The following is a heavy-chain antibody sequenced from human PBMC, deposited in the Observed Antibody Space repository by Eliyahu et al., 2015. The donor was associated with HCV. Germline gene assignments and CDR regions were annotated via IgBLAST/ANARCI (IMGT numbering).Heavy chain of an antibody. CDR1: GGSIXTYY. CDR2: IHYIGXT. J-gene: IGHJ5*02. D-gene: IGHD6-19*01. Sequence: QVQLQESGPGLVKPSETLSLTCTVSGGSIXTYYWSWIRQPPGKGLEWIGXIHYIGXTNYNPSLKSRVTISVDTSKNQFSLNLTSVTAADTAVYYCASGGGGIAVAGTGGWFDPWGQGTLVTVSS. V-gene: IGHV4-59*01. CDR3: ASGGGGIAVAGTGGWFDP.